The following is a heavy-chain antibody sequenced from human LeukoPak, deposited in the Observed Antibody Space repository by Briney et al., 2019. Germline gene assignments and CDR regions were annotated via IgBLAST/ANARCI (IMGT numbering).Heavy chain of an antibody. V-gene: IGHV4-39*01. CDR3: ARHEKGGAAAGYWYFDL. J-gene: IGHJ2*01. Sequence: SETLSLTCTVSDGSISSFSYYWAWIRQPPGKGPQWIGSVYYSGSTYYNPSLESRVTISVDTSKNQFSLQLRSVTAADTAVYYCARHEKGGAAAGYWYFDLWGRGTLITISS. CDR1: DGSISSFSYY. D-gene: IGHD6-13*01. CDR2: VYYSGST.